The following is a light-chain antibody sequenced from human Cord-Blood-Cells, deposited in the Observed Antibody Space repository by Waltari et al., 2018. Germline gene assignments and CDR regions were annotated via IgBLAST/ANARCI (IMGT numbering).Light chain of an antibody. CDR1: QGISNY. V-gene: IGKV1-27*01. CDR2: AAS. Sequence: DIQMTQSPSSLSASVGDRVTITCRASQGISNYLAWYQQKPGKVPKLLIYAASTLQSVVPSRFSGSGSGTDFTLTISSLQPEDGATYYCQKYNSAPPLTFGGGTKVEIK. CDR3: QKYNSAPPLT. J-gene: IGKJ4*01.